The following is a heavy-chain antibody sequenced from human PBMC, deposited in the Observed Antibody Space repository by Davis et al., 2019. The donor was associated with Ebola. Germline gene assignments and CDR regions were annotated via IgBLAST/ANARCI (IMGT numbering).Heavy chain of an antibody. CDR3: GKDLGGSGSHYYYAMDV. D-gene: IGHD3-10*01. J-gene: IGHJ6*02. Sequence: PGGSLRLSCAPSGFIFSSYGMHWVRQAPGKGLEWVAVIWYDGSSKYYGDSVKGRFTISRDKPKNTLYLQMNSLRAEDTAVYYCGKDLGGSGSHYYYAMDVWGQGTTVTVSS. CDR2: IWYDGSSK. CDR1: GFIFSSYG. V-gene: IGHV3-33*03.